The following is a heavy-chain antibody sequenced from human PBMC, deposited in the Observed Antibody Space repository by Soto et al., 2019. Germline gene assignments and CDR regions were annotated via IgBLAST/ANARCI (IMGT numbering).Heavy chain of an antibody. CDR2: ISAYNGNT. Sequence: QVQLVQSGAEVKKPGASVKVSCKASGYTFTSYGISWVRQAPGQGLEWMGWISAYNGNTNYAQKLQGRVTMTTDTSTSTAYMELRSLRSDETALYFCAREGASITMVRGVSIKGGWFDPWGQGPLVTVSS. D-gene: IGHD3-10*01. V-gene: IGHV1-18*01. CDR3: AREGASITMVRGVSIKGGWFDP. J-gene: IGHJ5*02. CDR1: GYTFTSYG.